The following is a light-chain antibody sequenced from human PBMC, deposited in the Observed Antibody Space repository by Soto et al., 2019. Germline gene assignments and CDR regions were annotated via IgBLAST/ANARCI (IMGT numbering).Light chain of an antibody. Sequence: QSALTKPRSVSGSPGQSVTISCTGTSSDFGAYNYVSWYQQHPGKAPKLMIYDVTERPSGVPDRFSGSKSGYTASLTISGLHADDEADYYCCSYVDSYTVVFGGGTQLTVL. J-gene: IGLJ3*02. CDR2: DVT. CDR1: SSDFGAYNY. CDR3: CSYVDSYTVV. V-gene: IGLV2-11*01.